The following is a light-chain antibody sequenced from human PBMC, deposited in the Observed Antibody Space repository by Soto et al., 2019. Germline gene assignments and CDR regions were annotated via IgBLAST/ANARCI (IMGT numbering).Light chain of an antibody. J-gene: IGKJ4*01. CDR2: GAS. CDR3: QHYNNWPQLT. CDR1: QSVSSN. V-gene: IGKV3-15*01. Sequence: EIVMTQSPATLSVSPGERATLSCRASQSVSSNLAWYQQKPGQAPRLLIYGASTRATGIPARFSGSGSGTEFTLTISSLQSEDFAVYSCQHYNNWPQLTFGGGTKVDIK.